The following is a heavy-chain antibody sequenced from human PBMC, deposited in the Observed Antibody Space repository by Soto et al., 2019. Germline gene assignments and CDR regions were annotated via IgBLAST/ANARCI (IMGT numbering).Heavy chain of an antibody. CDR2: ISTYNGNT. D-gene: IGHD4-17*01. CDR3: ARGDYGDFVGYDAFDI. CDR1: GYTFTTYG. J-gene: IGHJ3*02. V-gene: IGHV1-18*01. Sequence: QVQLVQAGAEVKKPGASVKVSCKASGYTFTTYGISWVRQAPGQGLEWMGWISTYNGNTNYAQNLRGRVTMTTDTSTSTAYMELRSLRSDDPAVYYCARGDYGDFVGYDAFDIWGQGTMVTVSS.